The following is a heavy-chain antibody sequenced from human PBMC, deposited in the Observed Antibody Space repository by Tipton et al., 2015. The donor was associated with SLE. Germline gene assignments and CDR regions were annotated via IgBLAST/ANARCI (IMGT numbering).Heavy chain of an antibody. CDR1: GGSFSGYY. CDR2: INHSGST. V-gene: IGHV4-34*01. D-gene: IGHD5-24*01. J-gene: IGHJ6*02. CDR3: ARSWPRDYYYYYGMDV. Sequence: TLSLTCAVYGGSFSGYYCSWIRQPPGKGLEWIGEINHSGSTNYNPSLKSRVTISVDTSKNQFSLKLSSVTAADTAVYYCARSWPRDYYYYYGMDVWGQGTTVTVSS.